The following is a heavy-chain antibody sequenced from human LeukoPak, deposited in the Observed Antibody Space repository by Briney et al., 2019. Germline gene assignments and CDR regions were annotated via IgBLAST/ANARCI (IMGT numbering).Heavy chain of an antibody. CDR3: ARAGSGAGDFDY. V-gene: IGHV3-74*01. Sequence: SGGSLRLSCAASGFTFSSYWMHWVRQAPGKGLVWVSRINSDGSSTSYADSVKGRLTISRDNAKNTLYLQMNSLRAEDTAVYYCARAGSGAGDFDYWGQGTLVTVSS. CDR1: GFTFSSYW. CDR2: INSDGSST. J-gene: IGHJ4*02. D-gene: IGHD3-3*01.